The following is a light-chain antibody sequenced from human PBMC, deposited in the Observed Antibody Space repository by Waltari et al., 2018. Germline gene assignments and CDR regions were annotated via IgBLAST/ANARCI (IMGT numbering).Light chain of an antibody. CDR3: SSYTSSNTYV. V-gene: IGLV2-14*03. CDR2: DVS. CDR1: SSDVGGSNY. Sequence: QSALTQPASVSGSPGQSITISCTGTSSDVGGSNYVSWYQQHPGKAPKPMIYDVSDRPSGFSNRFAGSKSGNTASLTISGLQAEDEADYYCSSYTSSNTYVFGTGTKVTVL. J-gene: IGLJ1*01.